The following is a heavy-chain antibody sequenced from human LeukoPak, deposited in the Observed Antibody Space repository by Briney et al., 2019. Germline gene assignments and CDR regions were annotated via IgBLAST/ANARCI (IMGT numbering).Heavy chain of an antibody. V-gene: IGHV3-7*01. CDR2: IKQDGTET. CDR3: ARERIFSY. Sequence: WGSLRLSCAASRFTFSGYWMSWVRQAPGKGLEWVANIKQDGTETYYVDSVKGRFTISRDNAKNSLYLQMNSLRAEDTAVYYCARERIFSYWGRGTLVTVSS. J-gene: IGHJ4*02. CDR1: RFTFSGYW.